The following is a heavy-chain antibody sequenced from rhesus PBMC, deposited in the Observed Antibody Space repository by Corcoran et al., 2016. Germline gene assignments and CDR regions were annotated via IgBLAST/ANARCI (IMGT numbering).Heavy chain of an antibody. CDR3: ARDIWAPVVFTARGVGLYFDY. CDR2: IYGSSTNT. Sequence: QVQLQESGPGVVKPSETLSLTCAVSGGSISDSYRWSWIRQPPGKGLEWIGYIYGSSTNTNYNPSLNSRFTISRDTSKHQFSLKLSSVTAADTAVYYCARDIWAPVVFTARGVGLYFDYWGQGDLVTVSS. V-gene: IGHV4S10*01. CDR1: GGSISDSYR. J-gene: IGHJ4*01. D-gene: IGHD2-27*01.